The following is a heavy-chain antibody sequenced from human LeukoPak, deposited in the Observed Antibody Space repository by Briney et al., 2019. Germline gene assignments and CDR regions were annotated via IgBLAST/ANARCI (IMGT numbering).Heavy chain of an antibody. CDR3: ARRLRWSHYYYMDV. CDR2: IYYSGST. V-gene: IGHV4-39*07. CDR1: GGSVSSGSYY. D-gene: IGHD4-23*01. J-gene: IGHJ6*03. Sequence: SETLSLTCTVSGGSVSSGSYYWGWIRQPPGKGLEWIGNIYYSGSTCYNPSLKSRVTISVDTSKNQFSLKLSSVTAADTAVYYCARRLRWSHYYYMDVWGKGTTVTISS.